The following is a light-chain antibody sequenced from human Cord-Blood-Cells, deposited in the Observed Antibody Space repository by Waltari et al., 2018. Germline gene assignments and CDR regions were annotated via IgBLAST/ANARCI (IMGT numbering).Light chain of an antibody. CDR2: KAS. CDR3: QQYNSYYS. CDR1: QSISSW. J-gene: IGKJ2*03. V-gene: IGKV1-5*03. Sequence: DIQLTQSPSPPSASVGDRLPSTCRASQSISSWLAWYQQKPGKAPKLLIYKASSLESGAPSRFSGSVSGTEFTLTISSLQPDDFATYYCQQYNSYYSFGQGTKLEIK.